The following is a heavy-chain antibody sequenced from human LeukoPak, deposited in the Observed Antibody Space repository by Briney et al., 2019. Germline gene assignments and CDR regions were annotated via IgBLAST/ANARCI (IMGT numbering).Heavy chain of an antibody. J-gene: IGHJ6*02. V-gene: IGHV4-31*03. Sequence: SETLSLTCTVSGGSISSGVYYWTWIRQHPGRGLEWIGYIYYSGSTYYNPPLKSRVSISVDTSKNQFSLKVSSVTAADTAVYYCARDVKSSGYNYYGMDVWGQGTTVTVSS. CDR3: ARDVKSSGYNYYGMDV. CDR1: GGSISSGVYY. D-gene: IGHD6-19*01. CDR2: IYYSGST.